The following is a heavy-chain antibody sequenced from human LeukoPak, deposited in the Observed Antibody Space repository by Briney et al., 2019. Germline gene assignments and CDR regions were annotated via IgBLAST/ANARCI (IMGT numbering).Heavy chain of an antibody. CDR1: GFTFSNFW. V-gene: IGHV3-7*03. J-gene: IGHJ6*02. D-gene: IGHD2-2*01. Sequence: GGSLRLSCTASGFTFSNFWMGWVRQAPGKGLEWVANIKQDETEKFYLGSVKGRFTISRDNAKNSLYPQMNSLRAEDTAVYYCAKDIVVVPAASPYYGMDVWGQGTTVTVSS. CDR2: IKQDETEK. CDR3: AKDIVVVPAASPYYGMDV.